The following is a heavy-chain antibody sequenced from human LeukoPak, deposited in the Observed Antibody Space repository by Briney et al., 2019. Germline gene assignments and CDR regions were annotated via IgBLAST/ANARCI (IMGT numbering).Heavy chain of an antibody. V-gene: IGHV3-11*01. CDR3: ARGIGSSSILDF. J-gene: IGHJ4*02. CDR2: ITVGGGVT. D-gene: IGHD6-6*01. CDR1: GFTFTDYY. Sequence: GGSLRLSCAASGFTFTDYYMSWIRQAPGKGLECISYITVGGGVTYYADSVKGRFTASRDSAKNSQSLHMDSLRVEDTAVYYCARGIGSSSILDFWGQGTLVTVSS.